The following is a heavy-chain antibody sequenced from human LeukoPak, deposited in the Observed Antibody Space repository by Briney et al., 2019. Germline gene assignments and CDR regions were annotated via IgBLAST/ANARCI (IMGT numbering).Heavy chain of an antibody. CDR1: GYSFTSYW. J-gene: IGHJ1*01. CDR2: IYPGDSDT. CDR3: ARRAEYYDSSGYIEYFQH. D-gene: IGHD3-22*01. Sequence: GESLKISCKGSGYSFTSYWIGWVRQMPGKGLEWMGIIYPGDSDTRYSPSFQGQVTISADKSISTAYLQWSSLKASDTAMYYCARRAEYYDSSGYIEYFQHWGQGTLVTVSS. V-gene: IGHV5-51*01.